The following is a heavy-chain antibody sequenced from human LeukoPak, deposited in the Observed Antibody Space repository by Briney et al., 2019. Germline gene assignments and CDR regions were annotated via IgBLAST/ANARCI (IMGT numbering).Heavy chain of an antibody. V-gene: IGHV3-64D*09. CDR1: GFTFSSYA. J-gene: IGHJ6*02. Sequence: GGSLRLSCSASGFTFSSYAMHWVRQAPGKGLEYVSAISSNGASTYYADSVKGRFTISRDNSKNTLYLQMSSLRAEDTAVYYCVKELDPTSWYYYGMDVWGQGTTVTVSS. CDR2: ISSNGAST. CDR3: VKELDPTSWYYYGMDV. D-gene: IGHD3/OR15-3a*01.